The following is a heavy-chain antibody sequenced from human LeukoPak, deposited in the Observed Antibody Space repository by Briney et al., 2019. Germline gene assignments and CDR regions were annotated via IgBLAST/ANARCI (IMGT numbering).Heavy chain of an antibody. V-gene: IGHV1-58*02. Sequence: SVKVSCKASGFTFTSSAMQWVRQARGQHLEWIGWIVVGSGNTNYAQKFQERVTITRDMSTSTVYMELSSLRSEDTAVYYCARLLYCSGGSCYEYFDYWGQGTLVTVSS. J-gene: IGHJ4*02. CDR3: ARLLYCSGGSCYEYFDY. CDR1: GFTFTSSA. D-gene: IGHD2-15*01. CDR2: IVVGSGNT.